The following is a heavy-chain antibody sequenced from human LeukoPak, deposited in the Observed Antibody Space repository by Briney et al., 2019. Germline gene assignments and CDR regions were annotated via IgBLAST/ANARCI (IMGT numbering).Heavy chain of an antibody. CDR1: GYILTELS. V-gene: IGHV1-24*01. D-gene: IGHD2-15*01. J-gene: IGHJ4*02. Sequence: ASVKASCKVSGYILTELSMHWVRQAPGKGLEWMGGFDPGDGETIYAQRFQGRVTMTEDTSTDTAYMELSSLRSEDTAVYYCATLGSLLMVAAGYFDYWGQGTLVTVSS. CDR3: ATLGSLLMVAAGYFDY. CDR2: FDPGDGET.